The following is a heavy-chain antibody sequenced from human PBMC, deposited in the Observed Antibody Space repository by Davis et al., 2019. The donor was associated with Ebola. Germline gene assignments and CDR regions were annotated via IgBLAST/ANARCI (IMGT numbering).Heavy chain of an antibody. Sequence: PGGSLRLSCAASGFTFNTYGMDWVRQAPGRGLEWVSYISNSGSTIHYADFVRGQFTISRDNAKNSMYLQMNSLRDEDTAVYYCARDSSWYDFWSGFSDYWGHGTLVTVSS. J-gene: IGHJ4*01. V-gene: IGHV3-48*02. CDR1: GFTFNTYG. D-gene: IGHD3-3*01. CDR3: ARDSSWYDFWSGFSDY. CDR2: ISNSGSTI.